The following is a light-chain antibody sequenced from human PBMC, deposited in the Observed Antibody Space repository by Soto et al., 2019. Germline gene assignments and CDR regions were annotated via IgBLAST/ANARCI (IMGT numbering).Light chain of an antibody. CDR3: MQALQTPSYT. V-gene: IGKV2-28*01. J-gene: IGKJ2*01. CDR2: LGS. Sequence: DIVMTQSPLSLPVTPGEPASISCRSSQSLLHSNGYNYLDWYLQKPGQSPQLLIYLGSNRASGVPDRFSGSGSGTDFTLKISRVEAEDVEVYYCMQALQTPSYTFGQGTKLEIK. CDR1: QSLLHSNGYNY.